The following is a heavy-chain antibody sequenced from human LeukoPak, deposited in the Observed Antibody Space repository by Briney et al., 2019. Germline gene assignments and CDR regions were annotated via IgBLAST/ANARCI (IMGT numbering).Heavy chain of an antibody. CDR1: GFTFSTYT. J-gene: IGHJ4*02. D-gene: IGHD3-22*01. V-gene: IGHV3-21*06. Sequence: GGSLRLSCAASGFTFSTYTMNWVRKAPGKGLEWVSSISGASSYIYYADSVKGRFTIPRDHEKNSLYLQVHSLRAEDTAVYYCAAGNYYERWGQGTLVTVSS. CDR3: AAGNYYER. CDR2: ISGASSYI.